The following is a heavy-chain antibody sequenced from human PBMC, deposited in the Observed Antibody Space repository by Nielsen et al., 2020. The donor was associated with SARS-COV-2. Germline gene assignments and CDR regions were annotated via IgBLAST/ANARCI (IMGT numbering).Heavy chain of an antibody. D-gene: IGHD6-13*01. CDR1: GGSISSGGYY. CDR3: ARDRGMYSSPFDY. Sequence: SETLSLTCTVSGGSISSGGYYWSWIRQPPGKGLEWIGSIYYSGSTNYNPSLKSRVTISVDTSKNQFSLKLSSVTAADTAVYYCARDRGMYSSPFDYWGQGTLVTVSS. J-gene: IGHJ4*02. CDR2: IYYSGST. V-gene: IGHV4-61*08.